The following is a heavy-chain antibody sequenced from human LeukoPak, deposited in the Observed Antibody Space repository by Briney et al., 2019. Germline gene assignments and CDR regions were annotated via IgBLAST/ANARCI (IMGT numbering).Heavy chain of an antibody. CDR2: NNHSGST. J-gene: IGHJ4*02. D-gene: IGHD3-10*01. Sequence: PSETLSLTCTVSGGSISSYYWSWIRQPPGKGLEGIGENNHSGSTNYNPSLKSRVTISVDTSKTQFSLKLRSVTAADTAVYYCARAVRRLAGNFDYWGQGTLVTVSS. CDR1: GGSISSYY. CDR3: ARAVRRLAGNFDY. V-gene: IGHV4-34*01.